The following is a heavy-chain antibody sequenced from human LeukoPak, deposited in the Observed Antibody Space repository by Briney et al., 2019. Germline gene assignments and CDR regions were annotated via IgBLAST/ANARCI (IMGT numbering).Heavy chain of an antibody. CDR2: INPNSGGT. Sequence: GASLKVSCKASGYTFTGYYMHWVRQAPGQGLEWMGWINPNSGGTNYAKKFQGRVTMTRGTSISTAYMELSRLRSDDTAVYYCARDLWRGYSYGAIGYWGQGTLVTVSS. CDR3: ARDLWRGYSYGAIGY. CDR1: GYTFTGYY. V-gene: IGHV1-2*02. D-gene: IGHD5-18*01. J-gene: IGHJ4*02.